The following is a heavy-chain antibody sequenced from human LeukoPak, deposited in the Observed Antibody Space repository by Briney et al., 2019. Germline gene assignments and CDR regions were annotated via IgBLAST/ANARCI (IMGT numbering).Heavy chain of an antibody. CDR3: ATPFRDSSGSYYNDWFDP. CDR1: GFTFSRYW. D-gene: IGHD3-22*01. V-gene: IGHV3-74*01. Sequence: SGGSLRLSCTASGFTFSRYWMHWVRQAPGKGLVWVSRINSDGSRTTYADSVKGRFTISRDHAKNTLYLQMNSLRAEDTAVYFCATPFRDSSGSYYNDWFDPWGQGTLVTVSS. J-gene: IGHJ5*02. CDR2: INSDGSRT.